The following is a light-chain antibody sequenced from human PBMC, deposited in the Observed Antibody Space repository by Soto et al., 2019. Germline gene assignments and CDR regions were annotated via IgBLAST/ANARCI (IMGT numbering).Light chain of an antibody. J-gene: IGKJ2*01. CDR1: QSVSSN. Sequence: EIVMTQSPATLSVSPGERATLSCMASQSVSSNLAWYQQKPGQAPRLLIYGASTRATGIPARFSGSGSGTEFTLTISSLPSEDFAVYYCQQYNNWPPYTFGQGTKLEIK. V-gene: IGKV3-15*01. CDR2: GAS. CDR3: QQYNNWPPYT.